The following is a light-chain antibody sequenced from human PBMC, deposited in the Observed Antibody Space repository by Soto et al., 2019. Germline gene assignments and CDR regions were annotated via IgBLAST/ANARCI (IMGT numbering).Light chain of an antibody. V-gene: IGKV2-28*01. Sequence: IALTQSPLSLPVTPGEPASISCRSSQTLLHGNGYNYLDWYLQKPGQSTQLLIYLGSNRASGVPDRFSGSGSGTDFTLNISRVEAEDVGIFYCMQGLRPMYTFGQGTK. J-gene: IGKJ2*01. CDR3: MQGLRPMYT. CDR1: QTLLHGNGYNY. CDR2: LGS.